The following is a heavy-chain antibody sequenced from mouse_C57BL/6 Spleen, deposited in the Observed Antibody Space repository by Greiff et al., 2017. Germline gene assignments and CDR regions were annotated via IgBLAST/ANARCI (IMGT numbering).Heavy chain of an antibody. D-gene: IGHD1-1*01. Sequence: LLESGAELVKPGASVKISCKASGYAFSSYWMNWVKQRPGKGLEWIGQIYPGAGDTNYNGKFKGKATLTADKSSSTAYMQLSSLTSEDSAVYFCARQLITTVGAPFAYWGQGTLVTVSA. CDR1: GYAFSSYW. CDR2: IYPGAGDT. V-gene: IGHV1-80*01. CDR3: ARQLITTVGAPFAY. J-gene: IGHJ3*01.